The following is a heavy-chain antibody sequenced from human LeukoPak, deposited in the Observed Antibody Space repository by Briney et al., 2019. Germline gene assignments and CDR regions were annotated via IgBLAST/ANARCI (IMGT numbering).Heavy chain of an antibody. J-gene: IGHJ5*02. CDR2: LYSGGST. D-gene: IGHD7-27*01. Sequence: GGSLRLSCAASGFIVSSTYMNWVRQAPGKGLEWVSILYSGGSTFYADSVKGRFTISRDNSKNTLYLQMNSLGAEDTAVYYCASSRSTGEGVNWFDPWGQGTLVTVSS. CDR3: ASSRSTGEGVNWFDP. CDR1: GFIVSSTY. V-gene: IGHV3-53*01.